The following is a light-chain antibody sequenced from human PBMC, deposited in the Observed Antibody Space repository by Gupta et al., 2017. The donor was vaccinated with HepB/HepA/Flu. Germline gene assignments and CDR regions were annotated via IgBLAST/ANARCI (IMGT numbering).Light chain of an antibody. CDR1: SSDVGGYNY. V-gene: IGLV2-14*03. CDR2: YVS. Sequence: QSALTQPASVSGSPGQSITISCTGTSSDVGGYNYVSWYQHHPKAPNLMIYYVSNRPAGVSTRFSGSKSGNTASLTISVLQAEDAADYYFSSYTSSSTWVFGGGTKLTVL. J-gene: IGLJ3*02. CDR3: SSYTSSSTWV.